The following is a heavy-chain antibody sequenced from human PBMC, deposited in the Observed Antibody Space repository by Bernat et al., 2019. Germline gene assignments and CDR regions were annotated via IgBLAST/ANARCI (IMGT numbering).Heavy chain of an antibody. V-gene: IGHV2-5*01. D-gene: IGHD1-20*01. CDR1: STSGVG. CDR3: AHSLPYNWNAMDV. CDR2: IYWNDDI. Sequence: QITLKESGPALLKPTQTLPLTCSFSSTSGVGVGWIRQPPGQALEWLALIYWNDDIRYSPSLKSRLTISKDTSKSQVVLVMTDVEAVDTATDYGAHSLPYNWNAMDVWGQGATVIVSS. J-gene: IGHJ6*02.